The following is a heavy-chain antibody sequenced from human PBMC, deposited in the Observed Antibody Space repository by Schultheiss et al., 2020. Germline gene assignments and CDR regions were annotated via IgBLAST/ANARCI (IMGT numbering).Heavy chain of an antibody. D-gene: IGHD2-8*01. CDR1: GFTFSSYG. V-gene: IGHV3-33*01. J-gene: IGHJ6*02. CDR2: IWYDGSNK. Sequence: WGALRLSCAASGFTFSSYGMHWVRQAPGKGLEWVAVIWYDGSNKYYADSVKGRFTISRDNSQNTLYLQMNSLRAEDTAVYYCARRKVSFDVWGQGTPVTVSS. CDR3: ARRKVSFDV.